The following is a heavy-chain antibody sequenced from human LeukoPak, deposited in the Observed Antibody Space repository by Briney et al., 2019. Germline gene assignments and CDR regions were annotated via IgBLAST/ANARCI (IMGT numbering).Heavy chain of an antibody. D-gene: IGHD5-18*01. J-gene: IGHJ4*02. CDR2: IYYSGST. V-gene: IGHV4-59*08. Sequence: PSETLSLTCTVSGGSISSYYWSWIRQPPGKGLEWIGYIYYSGSTNYNPSLKSRVTISVDTSKNQFSLKLSSVTAADTAVYYCARHDGPPRYSYGCGYYFDYWGQGTLVTVSS. CDR3: ARHDGPPRYSYGCGYYFDY. CDR1: GGSISSYY.